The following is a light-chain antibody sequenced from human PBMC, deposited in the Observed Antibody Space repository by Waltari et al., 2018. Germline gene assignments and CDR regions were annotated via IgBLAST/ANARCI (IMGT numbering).Light chain of an antibody. CDR3: ATWDDGLRGWV. CDR1: TSNIGSNT. V-gene: IGLV1-44*01. Sequence: QSVLTQPPSASETPGQMVTISCSGGTSNIGSNTVHWYQPFPGTAPKLLIYSDNPRPSGVPCGCSGSKSGTSASLAITGLQSEDEADYYCATWDDGLRGWVFGGGTKLSVL. CDR2: SDN. J-gene: IGLJ3*02.